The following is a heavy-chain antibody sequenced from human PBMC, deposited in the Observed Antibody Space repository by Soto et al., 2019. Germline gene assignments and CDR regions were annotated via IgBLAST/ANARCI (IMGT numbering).Heavy chain of an antibody. Sequence: EVELLESGRAFIQPGGSLRLSCAASGFPFSNYAMAWVRQASGKGLEWVSGISGNSGHAFYADSVKGRFTSSRDNSRNTLYLQMESLRAEDTATYYCARAPSEYIWGSYLRYFEYWGQGTLVAVSS. J-gene: IGHJ4*02. CDR3: ARAPSEYIWGSYLRYFEY. CDR2: ISGNSGHA. CDR1: GFPFSNYA. V-gene: IGHV3-23*01. D-gene: IGHD3-16*02.